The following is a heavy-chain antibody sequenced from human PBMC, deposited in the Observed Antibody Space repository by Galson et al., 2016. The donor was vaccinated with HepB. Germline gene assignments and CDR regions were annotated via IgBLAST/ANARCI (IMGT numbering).Heavy chain of an antibody. CDR1: GFSLRTSGVG. J-gene: IGHJ5*02. D-gene: IGHD3-3*01. Sequence: PALVKPTQTPTLTCTFSGFSLRTSGVGVGWIRQPPGKALEWLALIYWNDDKRYSPSLKSRLTITKDTSKNQVVLTMTNMDPVDAATYYCAHRCYITIFGVVHSWVDPWGQGTRVTVSS. V-gene: IGHV2-5*01. CDR2: IYWNDDK. CDR3: AHRCYITIFGVVHSWVDP.